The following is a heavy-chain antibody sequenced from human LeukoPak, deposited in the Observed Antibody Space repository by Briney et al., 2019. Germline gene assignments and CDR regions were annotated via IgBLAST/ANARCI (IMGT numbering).Heavy chain of an antibody. V-gene: IGHV3-9*01. CDR1: GFTLKDYG. CDR3: AKHLRAAYHNSFYYLDF. D-gene: IGHD5-24*01. Sequence: GRSLRLSCVASGFTLKDYGMRWVRQPPGKGLEWVASINWSGGGTEYADSVKGRFTISRDNATNFLYLQLSSLRPEDTALSFCAKHLRAAYHNSFYYLDFWGQGAPVTVSS. CDR2: INWSGGGT. J-gene: IGHJ4*02.